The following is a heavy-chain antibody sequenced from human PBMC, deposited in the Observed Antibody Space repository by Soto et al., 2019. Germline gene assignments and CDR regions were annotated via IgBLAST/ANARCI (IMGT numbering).Heavy chain of an antibody. J-gene: IGHJ4*02. CDR2: ISYDGSNK. CDR3: GKVLVVAENYFDY. CDR1: GFTFSSYG. D-gene: IGHD6-19*01. V-gene: IGHV3-30*18. Sequence: QVQLVESGGGVVQPGRSLRLSCAASGFTFSSYGMHWVRQAPGKGLEWVAVISYDGSNKYYADSVKGRFTISRDNSKNTLCLQMNSLRAEDTAVYYGGKVLVVAENYFDYWGRGTLVAVSS.